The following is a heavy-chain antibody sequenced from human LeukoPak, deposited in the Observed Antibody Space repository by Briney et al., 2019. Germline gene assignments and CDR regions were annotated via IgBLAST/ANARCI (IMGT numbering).Heavy chain of an antibody. CDR2: INPSGGST. V-gene: IGHV1-46*01. CDR1: GYTFTSYY. J-gene: IGHJ4*02. D-gene: IGHD2-21*02. Sequence: ASVKVSCTASGYTFTSYYMHWVRQAPGQGLEWMGIINPSGGSTSYAQKFQGRVTMTRDTSTSTVYMELSSLRSEDTAVYYCARVSLWCGGDCYFDYWGQGTLVTVSS. CDR3: ARVSLWCGGDCYFDY.